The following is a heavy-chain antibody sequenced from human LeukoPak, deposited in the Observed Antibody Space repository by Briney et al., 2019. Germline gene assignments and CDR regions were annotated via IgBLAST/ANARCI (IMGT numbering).Heavy chain of an antibody. J-gene: IGHJ4*02. Sequence: PGGSLRLSCAASGFAFNTYSMNWVRQAPGKGLEWVSSISSSTTTIYYADSVRGRFTISRDNAKNSLYLQMNSLRAEDTAVYYCARDRPVGYWGRGTLVTVSS. D-gene: IGHD1-26*01. V-gene: IGHV3-48*01. CDR3: ARDRPVGY. CDR2: ISSSTTTI. CDR1: GFAFNTYS.